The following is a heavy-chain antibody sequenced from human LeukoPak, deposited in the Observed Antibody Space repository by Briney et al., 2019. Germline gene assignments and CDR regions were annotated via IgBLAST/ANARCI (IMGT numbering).Heavy chain of an antibody. CDR1: GGTFSSYA. J-gene: IGHJ4*02. Sequence: GASVKVSCKASGGTFSSYAISWVRQAPGQGLEWMGGIIPIFGTANYAQKFQGRVTITADKSTSTAYMELSSLRSEDTAVYYCAREGYCSSTSCPRRSRYFDYWCQGTLVTVSS. D-gene: IGHD2-2*01. CDR3: AREGYCSSTSCPRRSRYFDY. V-gene: IGHV1-69*06. CDR2: IIPIFGTA.